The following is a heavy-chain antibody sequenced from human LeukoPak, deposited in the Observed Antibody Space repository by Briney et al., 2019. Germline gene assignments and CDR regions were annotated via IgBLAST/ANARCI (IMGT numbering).Heavy chain of an antibody. CDR2: IRYDGSSK. CDR1: GFTFSSYG. D-gene: IGHD4-23*01. V-gene: IGHV3-30*02. CDR3: AKDLRTTVVQD. J-gene: IGHJ4*02. Sequence: GGSLRLSCAASGFTFSSYGMHWVRQAPGKGLEWVAFIRYDGSSKYYADSVKGRFTISRDNSKNTLYLQMNSLRAEDTAVYYCAKDLRTTVVQDWGPGTLVTVSS.